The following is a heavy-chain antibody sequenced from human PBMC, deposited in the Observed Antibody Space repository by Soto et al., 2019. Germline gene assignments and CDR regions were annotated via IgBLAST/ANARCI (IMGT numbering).Heavy chain of an antibody. D-gene: IGHD2-15*01. V-gene: IGHV1-18*01. CDR2: ISAYNGNT. CDR1: GYTFTSYG. CDR3: ARDVVVVVAATPGDAFDI. J-gene: IGHJ3*02. Sequence: RAAVKVSCKASGYTFTSYGISWVRQAPGQGLEWMGWISAYNGNTNYAQKLQGRVTMTTDTSTSTAYMELRSLRSDDTAVYYCARDVVVVVAATPGDAFDIWGQGTMVTVSS.